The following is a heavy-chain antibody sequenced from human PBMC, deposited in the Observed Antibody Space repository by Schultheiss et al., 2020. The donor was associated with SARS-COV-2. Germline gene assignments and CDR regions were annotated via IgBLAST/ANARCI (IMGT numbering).Heavy chain of an antibody. CDR2: IYTSGGT. V-gene: IGHV4-4*07. D-gene: IGHD4-17*01. Sequence: SETLSLTCTVSGGSISSYYWSWIRQPAGKGLEWIGRIYTSGGTNYNPSLKSRVTISVDTSKNQFSLKLSSVTAADTAVYYCARDYGDYDWFDPWGQGTLVTVSS. J-gene: IGHJ5*02. CDR3: ARDYGDYDWFDP. CDR1: GGSISSYY.